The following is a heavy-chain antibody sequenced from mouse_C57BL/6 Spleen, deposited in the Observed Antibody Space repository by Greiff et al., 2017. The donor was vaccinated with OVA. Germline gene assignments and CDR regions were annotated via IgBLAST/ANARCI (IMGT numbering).Heavy chain of an antibody. Sequence: QVQLQQSGAELVRPGASVTLSCKASGYTFTDYEMHWVKQTPVHGLEWIGAIDPETGGTAYNQKFKGKAILTADKSSSTAYMELRSLTSEDSAVYYCTRGNYGSSYPFYAMDYWGQGTSVTVSS. D-gene: IGHD1-1*01. J-gene: IGHJ4*01. CDR1: GYTFTDYE. CDR3: TRGNYGSSYPFYAMDY. V-gene: IGHV1-15*01. CDR2: IDPETGGT.